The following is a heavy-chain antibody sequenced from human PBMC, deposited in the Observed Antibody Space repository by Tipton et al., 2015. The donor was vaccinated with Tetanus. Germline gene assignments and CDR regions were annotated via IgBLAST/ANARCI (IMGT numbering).Heavy chain of an antibody. CDR1: GGSISSYY. J-gene: IGHJ4*02. V-gene: IGHV4-59*01. CDR2: IYYSGST. Sequence: TLSLTCTASGGSISSYYWSWIRQPPGKGLEWIGYIYYSGSTNYNPSLKSRVTISVDTSKNQFSLKLSSVTAADTAVYYCARDPGGVSDYWGQGTLVTVSS. CDR3: ARDPGGVSDY. D-gene: IGHD3-16*01.